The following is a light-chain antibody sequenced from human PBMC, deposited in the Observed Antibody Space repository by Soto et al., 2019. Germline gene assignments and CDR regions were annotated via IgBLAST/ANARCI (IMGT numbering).Light chain of an antibody. CDR2: AAS. J-gene: IGKJ5*01. CDR3: QQYYSYHRT. V-gene: IGKV1-8*01. CDR1: QGISSY. Sequence: AIRMTQSPSSFSGSTGDRFTITCRASQGISSYLAWYQQKPGKAPKLLIYAASTLQSGVPSRFSGSGSGTDFTLTISCLQSEDFATYYCQQYYSYHRTFGQGTRLEIK.